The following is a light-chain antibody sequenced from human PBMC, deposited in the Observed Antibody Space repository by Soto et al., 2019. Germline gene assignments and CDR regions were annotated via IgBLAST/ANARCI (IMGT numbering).Light chain of an antibody. CDR1: QGNNNY. J-gene: IGKJ4*01. CDR2: AAS. V-gene: IGKV1-27*01. Sequence: DLQMTQSPSSLSASEGDRVTITCRASQGNNNYLASYQQKPGKVPKLLIYAASTLQSGVPSRFSGGGSETDFTLTISNLRPEDVATYYCLQYNSAPLTFGGGTKVEIK. CDR3: LQYNSAPLT.